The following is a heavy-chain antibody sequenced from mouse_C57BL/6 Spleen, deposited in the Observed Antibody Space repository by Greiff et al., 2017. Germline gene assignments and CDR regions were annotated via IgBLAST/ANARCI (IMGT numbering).Heavy chain of an antibody. D-gene: IGHD2-4*01. CDR3: ARRYYDYDGFAY. Sequence: DVMLVESGGGLVKPGGSLKLSCAASGFTFSDYGMHWVRQAPEKGLEWVAYISSGSSTIYYADTVKGRFTISRDNAKNTLFLQMTSLRSEDTAMYYCARRYYDYDGFAYWGQGTLVTVSA. CDR2: ISSGSSTI. V-gene: IGHV5-17*01. CDR1: GFTFSDYG. J-gene: IGHJ3*01.